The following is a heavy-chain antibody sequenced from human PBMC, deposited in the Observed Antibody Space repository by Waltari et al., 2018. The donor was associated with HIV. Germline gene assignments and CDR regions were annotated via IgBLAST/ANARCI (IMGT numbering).Heavy chain of an antibody. J-gene: IGHJ6*02. D-gene: IGHD6-13*01. CDR2: IYCGGNT. Sequence: EVQLVESGGGLVQPGGSLRLSCAASGFTVSSNYMSWVRQAPGKGWEWVTVIYCGGNTYYADSVKGRFTISRDNSKNTLYLQMNSLRAEDTAVYYCARDWAHSSSWSRYYYHGMDVWGQGTTVTVSS. CDR3: ARDWAHSSSWSRYYYHGMDV. CDR1: GFTVSSNY. V-gene: IGHV3-66*01.